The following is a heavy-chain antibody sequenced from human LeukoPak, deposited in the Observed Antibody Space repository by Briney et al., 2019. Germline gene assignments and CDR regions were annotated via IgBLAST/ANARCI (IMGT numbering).Heavy chain of an antibody. J-gene: IGHJ5*02. CDR3: ARVVVPGWFDP. CDR2: IYYSGST. Sequence: SETLSLTCTVSGGSISNSNSYWGWIRQSPGKGLEWIANIYYSGSTYYNPSLKSRLTISVDASKNQFSLKLSSVTAADTAVYYCARVVVPGWFDPWGQGNLVTVSS. D-gene: IGHD2-15*01. V-gene: IGHV4-39*07. CDR1: GGSISNSNSY.